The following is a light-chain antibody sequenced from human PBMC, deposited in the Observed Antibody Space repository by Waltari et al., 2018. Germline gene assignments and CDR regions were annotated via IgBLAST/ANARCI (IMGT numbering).Light chain of an antibody. CDR1: QSLVRGDGNTF. CDR3: MQHSYWPLT. Sequence: DVVMTQSPLSLPVTLGQPASISCTSSQSLVRGDGNTFFNWVHQRPGQSQRRLLYKVSNRDSGVPDRFSGSGSGTDFTLKISRVEAEDVGVYYCMQHSYWPLTFGGGTKVEIK. V-gene: IGKV2-30*02. J-gene: IGKJ4*01. CDR2: KVS.